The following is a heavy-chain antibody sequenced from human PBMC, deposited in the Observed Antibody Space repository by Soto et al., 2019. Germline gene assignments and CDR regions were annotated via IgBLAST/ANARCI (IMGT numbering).Heavy chain of an antibody. V-gene: IGHV4-39*01. CDR1: GGSISSSSYY. CDR3: ARGAMRYYYYYGMDV. CDR2: IYYSGST. J-gene: IGHJ6*02. Sequence: SETLSLTCTVSGGSISSSSYYWGWIRQPPGKGLEWIGSIYYSGSTYYNPSLKSRVTISVDTSKNQFSLKLSSVTAADTAVYYCARGAMRYYYYYGMDVWGQGTTVTVS. D-gene: IGHD3-16*01.